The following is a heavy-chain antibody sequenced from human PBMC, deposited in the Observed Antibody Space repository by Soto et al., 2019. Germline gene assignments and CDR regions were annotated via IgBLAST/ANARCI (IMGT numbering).Heavy chain of an antibody. CDR3: ARQIGSSWSSFGY. CDR2: VFYSGNT. D-gene: IGHD6-13*01. J-gene: IGHJ4*02. CDR1: GGSISSSSSS. V-gene: IGHV4-39*01. Sequence: QLQLQESGPGLVKPSETLSLTCTVSGGSISSSSSSWGWIRQPPGKGLEWIGNVFYSGNTYYNPSLKSRVTISLDTSRNQFSLRLSSVTAADTALYFCARQIGSSWSSFGYWGQGTPLTVFS.